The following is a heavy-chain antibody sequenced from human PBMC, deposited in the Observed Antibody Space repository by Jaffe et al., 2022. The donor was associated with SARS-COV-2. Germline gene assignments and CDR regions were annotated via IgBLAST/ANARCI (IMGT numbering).Heavy chain of an antibody. CDR1: GFTFSSYG. V-gene: IGHV3-30*18. D-gene: IGHD2-2*01. CDR2: ISYDGSNK. Sequence: QVQLVESGGGVVQPGRSLRLSCAASGFTFSSYGMHWVRQAPGKGLEWVAVISYDGSNKYYADSVKGRFTISRDNSKNTLYLQMNSLRAEDTAVYYCAKGAVPAAIGWFDPWGQGTLVTVSS. CDR3: AKGAVPAAIGWFDP. J-gene: IGHJ5*02.